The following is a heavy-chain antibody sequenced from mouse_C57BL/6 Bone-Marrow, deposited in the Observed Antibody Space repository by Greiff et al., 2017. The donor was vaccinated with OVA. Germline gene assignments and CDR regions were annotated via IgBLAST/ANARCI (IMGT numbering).Heavy chain of an antibody. CDR1: GYTFTDYE. J-gene: IGHJ2*01. V-gene: IGHV1-15*01. CDR2: IDPETGGT. D-gene: IGHD2-4*01. CDR3: TRRDYDYDGY. Sequence: QVHVKQSGAELVRPGASVTLSCKASGYTFTDYEMHWVKQTPVHGLEWIGAIDPETGGTAYNQKFKGKAILTADKSSSTAYMELRSLTSEDSAVYYCTRRDYDYDGYWGQGTTLTVSS.